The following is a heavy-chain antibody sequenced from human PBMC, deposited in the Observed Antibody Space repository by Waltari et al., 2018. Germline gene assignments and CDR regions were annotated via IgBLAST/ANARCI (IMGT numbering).Heavy chain of an antibody. CDR1: GGSFSGYY. CDR3: ARRRRSISYYYMDV. Sequence: QVQLQQWGAGLLKPSETLSLTCAVYGGSFSGYYWSWIRQPPGKGLEWIGEINHSVSTNYNPSLKRRVTISVDTSKNQFSLKLSSVTAADTAVYYCARRRRSISYYYMDVWGKGTTVTVSS. CDR2: INHSVST. J-gene: IGHJ6*03. V-gene: IGHV4-34*01.